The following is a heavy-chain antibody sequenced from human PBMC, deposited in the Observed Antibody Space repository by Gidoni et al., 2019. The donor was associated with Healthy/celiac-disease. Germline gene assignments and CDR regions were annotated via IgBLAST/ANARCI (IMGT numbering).Heavy chain of an antibody. Sequence: QVQLVESGGGVVQPGRSLRLSCAASGFTFSSYGMHWVRQAPGKGLGWVAVISYDGSNKYYADSVKGRFTISRDNSKNTLYLQMNSLRAEDTAVYYCAKDRLLYCSGGSCLAPGMDVWGQGTTVTVSS. J-gene: IGHJ6*02. CDR1: GFTFSSYG. CDR2: ISYDGSNK. V-gene: IGHV3-30*18. CDR3: AKDRLLYCSGGSCLAPGMDV. D-gene: IGHD2-15*01.